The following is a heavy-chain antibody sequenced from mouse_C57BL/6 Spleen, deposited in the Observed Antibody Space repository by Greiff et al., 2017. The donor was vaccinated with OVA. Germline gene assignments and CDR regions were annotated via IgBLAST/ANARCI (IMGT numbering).Heavy chain of an antibody. V-gene: IGHV1-59*01. CDR3: ARDYYRSSTERYFDV. J-gene: IGHJ1*03. CDR1: GYTFTSYW. CDR2: IDPSDSYT. Sequence: QVQLQQSGAELVRPGTSVKLSCKASGYTFTSYWMHWVKQRPGQGLEWIGVIDPSDSYTNYNQKFKGKATLTVDTSSSTAYMQLSSLTSEDSAVYYCARDYYRSSTERYFDVWGTGTTVTVSS. D-gene: IGHD1-1*01.